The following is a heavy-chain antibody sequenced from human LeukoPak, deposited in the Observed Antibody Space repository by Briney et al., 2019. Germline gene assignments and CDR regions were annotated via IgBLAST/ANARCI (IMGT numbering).Heavy chain of an antibody. D-gene: IGHD6-19*01. V-gene: IGHV3-53*01. CDR3: AGATKWLAHDF. J-gene: IGHJ4*02. CDR1: GFTVGGTY. CDR2: IFDAGRT. Sequence: GGSLRLSCAASGFTVGGTYMSWVRQAAGKGGQWVSTIFDAGRTTYADSVQGRFTISRDSYMNTLFLQMNSLRADDTAVYYCAGATKWLAHDFWGQGILVTVSS.